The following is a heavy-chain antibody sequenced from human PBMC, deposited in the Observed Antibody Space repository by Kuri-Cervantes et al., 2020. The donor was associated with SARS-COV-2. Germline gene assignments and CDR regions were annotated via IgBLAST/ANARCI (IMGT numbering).Heavy chain of an antibody. CDR1: GYTLTDSY. CDR2: INPNSGGT. CDR3: ALGYWGSGYPRYYYYMDV. Sequence: ASVKVSCKASGYTLTDSYMHWVRQAPGQGLEWMGWINPNSGGTNYAQKFQGRVTMTRDTSICTAYMELSRLRSEDTAVYYCALGYWGSGYPRYYYYMDVWGKGTTVTVSS. V-gene: IGHV1-2*02. D-gene: IGHD3-22*01. J-gene: IGHJ6*03.